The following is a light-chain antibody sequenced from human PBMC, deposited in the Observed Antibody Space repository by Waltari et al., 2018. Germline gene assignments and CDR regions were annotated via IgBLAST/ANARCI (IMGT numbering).Light chain of an antibody. V-gene: IGLV2-14*03. CDR3: SSYTTGSTRYV. Sequence: QSALTQPASVSGSPGQSITISCTGTSSDIGAYNFFSWYQEHPGKAPKVMIYDVNNRPSGVSSRFSGSKSGNTASLTISGLQAEDEADYYCSSYTTGSTRYVFGSGTKVTVL. CDR1: SSDIGAYNF. CDR2: DVN. J-gene: IGLJ1*01.